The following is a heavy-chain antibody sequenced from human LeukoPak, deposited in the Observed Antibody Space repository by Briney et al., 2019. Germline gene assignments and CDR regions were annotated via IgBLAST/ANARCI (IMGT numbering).Heavy chain of an antibody. J-gene: IGHJ3*02. D-gene: IGHD2-21*02. Sequence: PGASVKVSCKASGYTFTGYYMHWVRQAHGQGLEWMGWINPSSGGTNYAQKFQGRVTMTRDTSISTAYMELSRLRSDDTAVYYCARVRIHAYCGGACYDAFDIWGQGTMVTVSS. CDR1: GYTFTGYY. CDR3: ARVRIHAYCGGACYDAFDI. V-gene: IGHV1-2*02. CDR2: INPSSGGT.